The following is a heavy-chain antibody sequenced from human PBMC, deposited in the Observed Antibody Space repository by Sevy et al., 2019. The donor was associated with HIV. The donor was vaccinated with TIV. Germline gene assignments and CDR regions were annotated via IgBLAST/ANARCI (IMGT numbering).Heavy chain of an antibody. CDR1: GFTFSSYW. CDR3: AREKRDGYNFPGGTLPDY. J-gene: IGHJ4*02. D-gene: IGHD5-12*01. Sequence: GGSLRLSCAASGFTFSSYWMHWVRQAPGKGLVWVSRINSDGSRTSYADSVKGRFTISGDNAKNTLYLQMNSLRAEDTAVYYCAREKRDGYNFPGGTLPDYWGQGTLVTVSS. V-gene: IGHV3-74*01. CDR2: INSDGSRT.